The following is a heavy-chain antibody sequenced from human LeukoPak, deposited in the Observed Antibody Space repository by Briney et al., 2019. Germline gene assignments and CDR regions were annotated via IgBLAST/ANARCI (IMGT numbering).Heavy chain of an antibody. D-gene: IGHD1-14*01. CDR3: ASPPGNADPVGSYYFDY. V-gene: IGHV1-69*04. CDR2: IIPIFGIA. Sequence: ASVKVSCKASGGTFSSYAISWVRQAPGQGLEWMGRIIPIFGIANYAQKFQGRVTITADKSRSTAYMELSSLRSEDTAVYYCASPPGNADPVGSYYFDYWGQGTLVTVSS. CDR1: GGTFSSYA. J-gene: IGHJ4*02.